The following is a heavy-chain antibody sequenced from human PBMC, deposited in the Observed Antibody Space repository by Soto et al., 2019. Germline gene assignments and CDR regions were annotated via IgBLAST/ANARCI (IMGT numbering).Heavy chain of an antibody. Sequence: GASVKLSCKASGGTFRSYTISWVRQAPGQGLEWMGRIIPILGIANYAQKFQGRVTITADKSTSTAYMELSSLRSEDTAVYYCAAMGGYANFDYWGQGTLVTVSS. CDR1: GGTFRSYT. CDR3: AAMGGYANFDY. V-gene: IGHV1-69*02. J-gene: IGHJ4*02. CDR2: IIPILGIA. D-gene: IGHD6-25*01.